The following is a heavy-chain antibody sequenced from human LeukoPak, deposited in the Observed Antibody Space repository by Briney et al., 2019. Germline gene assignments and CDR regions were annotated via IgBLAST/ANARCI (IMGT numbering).Heavy chain of an antibody. CDR1: GGSFSGYY. CDR2: INHNENT. Sequence: PSETLSLTCAVYGGSFSGYYGSWIRQPPGKGLEGIGEINHNENTHYNPSLKSRVTISVDTSKNQFSLKLSSVTAADTAVYYCAPRRGNSTFTDLPPLADYWGQGTLVTVSS. CDR3: APRRGNSTFTDLPPLADY. D-gene: IGHD4-23*01. V-gene: IGHV4-34*01. J-gene: IGHJ4*02.